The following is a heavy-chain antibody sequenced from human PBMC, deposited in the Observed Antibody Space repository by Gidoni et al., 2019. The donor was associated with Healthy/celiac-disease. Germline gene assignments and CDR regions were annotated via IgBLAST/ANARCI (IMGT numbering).Heavy chain of an antibody. CDR3: ARLSPPPHRGVDAFDI. Sequence: QLQLQESGPGVVKRSETLSHTCTASGGSISSSSYYWGWIRQPPGKGLEWIGSIYYSGSTYYTPSLKSRVTISVDTSKNQFSLKLSSVTAADPAVYYCARLSPPPHRGVDAFDIWGQGTMVTVSS. CDR1: GGSISSSSYY. CDR2: IYYSGST. J-gene: IGHJ3*02. V-gene: IGHV4-39*01. D-gene: IGHD2-8*01.